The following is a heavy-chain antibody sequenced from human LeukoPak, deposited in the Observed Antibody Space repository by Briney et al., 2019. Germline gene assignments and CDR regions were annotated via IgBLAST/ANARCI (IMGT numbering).Heavy chain of an antibody. CDR1: GFTVSSNY. V-gene: IGHV3-53*01. J-gene: IGHJ2*01. Sequence: GGSLRLSCAASGFTVSSNYMSWVRQAPGKGLEWVSVIYSGGSTYYADSVKGRFTISRDNSKNTLYLQMNSLRAEDTAVYYCARQRIQRGCWYFDLWGRGTLVTVSS. D-gene: IGHD5-18*01. CDR3: ARQRIQRGCWYFDL. CDR2: IYSGGST.